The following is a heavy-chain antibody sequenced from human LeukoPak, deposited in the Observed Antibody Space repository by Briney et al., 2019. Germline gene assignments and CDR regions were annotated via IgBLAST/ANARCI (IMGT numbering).Heavy chain of an antibody. D-gene: IGHD5-24*01. Sequence: ASVKVSFKASGYTFTGYLIHWVRQAPGQGLEWMGWINPNSGGTNYAQKFQGRVTMTRDTSIATAYMELSRLRSDDTAVYYCARDQGEMATIPDYWGQGTLVTVSS. CDR3: ARDQGEMATIPDY. CDR1: GYTFTGYL. J-gene: IGHJ4*02. V-gene: IGHV1-2*02. CDR2: INPNSGGT.